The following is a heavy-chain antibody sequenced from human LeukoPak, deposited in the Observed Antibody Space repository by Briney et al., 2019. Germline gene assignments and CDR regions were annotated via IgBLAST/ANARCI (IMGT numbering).Heavy chain of an antibody. CDR3: ARVRGYSGYDAFDY. CDR2: ITRSSTTI. J-gene: IGHJ4*02. V-gene: IGHV3-48*01. D-gene: IGHD5-12*01. Sequence: PGGSLRLSCAASGFNFSIYSMNWVRQAPGKGLEWVSYITRSSTTIYYADSVKGRFTISRDNAKNSLYLQMNSLRAEDTAVYYCARVRGYSGYDAFDYWGQGTLVTVSS. CDR1: GFNFSIYS.